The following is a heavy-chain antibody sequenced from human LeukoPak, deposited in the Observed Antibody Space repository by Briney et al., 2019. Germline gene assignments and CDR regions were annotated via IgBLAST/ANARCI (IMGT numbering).Heavy chain of an antibody. Sequence: SETLSLTCAVSGYSISSGYYWGWIRQPAGKGLEWIGRIYTSGSTNYNPSLKSRVTMSVDTSKNQFSLKLSSVTAADTAVYYCAREGWLRFDGGTGFDYWGQGTLVTVSS. V-gene: IGHV4-4*07. CDR1: GYSISSGYY. J-gene: IGHJ4*02. CDR3: AREGWLRFDGGTGFDY. D-gene: IGHD5-12*01. CDR2: IYTSGST.